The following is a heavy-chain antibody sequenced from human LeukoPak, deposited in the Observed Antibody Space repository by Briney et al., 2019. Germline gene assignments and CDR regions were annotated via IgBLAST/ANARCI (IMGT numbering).Heavy chain of an antibody. V-gene: IGHV4-34*01. J-gene: IGHJ4*02. Sequence: SETLSLTCAVYRGSFKAYYWSWIRQPPGKGLEWIGEITHSGSADSNPSLRSRVAMSVDTSKNQFSLRLSSVTAADTAVYYCASRQLGTNRRLDFWGQGTLVTVSS. CDR1: RGSFKAYY. CDR2: ITHSGSA. CDR3: ASRQLGTNRRLDF. D-gene: IGHD6-6*01.